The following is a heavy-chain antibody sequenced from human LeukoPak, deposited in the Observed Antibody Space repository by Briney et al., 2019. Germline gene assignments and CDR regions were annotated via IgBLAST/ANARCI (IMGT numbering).Heavy chain of an antibody. CDR1: GGSIRSSSYY. D-gene: IGHD6-13*01. V-gene: IGHV4-39*07. CDR2: IYYSGST. CDR3: ARDLYSSKTNDAFVI. Sequence: SETLSLTCTVSGGSIRSSSYYWGWIRQPRGKGLQWIGSIYYSGSTYYNPSLKSRVTISLDTSKNQFSLKLSSVTAADTAVYYCARDLYSSKTNDAFVIWGQGTMVTVSS. J-gene: IGHJ3*02.